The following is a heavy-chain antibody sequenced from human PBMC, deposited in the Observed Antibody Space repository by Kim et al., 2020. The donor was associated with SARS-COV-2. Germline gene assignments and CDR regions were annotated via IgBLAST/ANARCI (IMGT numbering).Heavy chain of an antibody. D-gene: IGHD3-22*01. CDR3: ARRHYYDGRTYYPFDL. CDR2: ISYDGSQE. CDR1: GFTFSSYA. J-gene: IGHJ4*02. Sequence: GGSLRLSCAASGFTFSSYAMYWVRQAPGKGLEWVAGISYDGSQEYYADSVKGRFTISRDRSKNTLYVQMDSLRDEDTAVYYCARRHYYDGRTYYPFDLWDQGTLVTVSS. V-gene: IGHV3-30*04.